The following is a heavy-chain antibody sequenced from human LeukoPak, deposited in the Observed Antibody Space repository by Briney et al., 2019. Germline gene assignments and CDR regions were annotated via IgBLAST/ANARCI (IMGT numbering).Heavy chain of an antibody. V-gene: IGHV4-34*01. CDR1: GGSFSGYY. D-gene: IGHD3-10*01. CDR3: ARHALWFGELLP. J-gene: IGHJ4*02. CDR2: INHSGGT. Sequence: PSETLSLTCAVYGGSFSGYYWSWIRQPPGKGLEWIGEINHSGGTNYNPSLKSRVTISVDTSKNQFSLKLSSVTAADTAVYYCARHALWFGELLPWGQGTLVTVSS.